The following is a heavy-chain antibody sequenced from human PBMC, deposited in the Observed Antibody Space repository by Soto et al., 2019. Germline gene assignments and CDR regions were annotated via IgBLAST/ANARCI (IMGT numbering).Heavy chain of an antibody. V-gene: IGHV1-3*01. J-gene: IGHJ4*02. CDR2: INAGNGDT. Sequence: GASVKVSCKASGFTFTSYALHWVRQAPGQRLEWMGWINAGNGDTKSSQNFQGRVTITRDTSASTAYMELSSLRSEDTAVYYCARAVAVPADFDYWGQGTLVTVSS. CDR3: ARAVAVPADFDY. CDR1: GFTFTSYA. D-gene: IGHD6-19*01.